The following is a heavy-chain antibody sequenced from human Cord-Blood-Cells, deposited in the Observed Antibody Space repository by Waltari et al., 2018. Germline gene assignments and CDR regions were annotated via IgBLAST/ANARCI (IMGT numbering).Heavy chain of an antibody. D-gene: IGHD6-13*01. CDR1: GFSLSNARMG. J-gene: IGHJ4*02. CDR3: ARSIAAAGFDY. V-gene: IGHV2-26*01. CDR2: IFSNDEK. Sequence: QVTLKESGPVLVKPTETLTLTCTVSGFSLSNARMGVSWIRQPPGKALEWLAHIFSNDEKSYSTSLKSRRTISKDTSKSQVVLTMTIMDPVDTATYYCARSIAAAGFDYWGQGTLVTVSS.